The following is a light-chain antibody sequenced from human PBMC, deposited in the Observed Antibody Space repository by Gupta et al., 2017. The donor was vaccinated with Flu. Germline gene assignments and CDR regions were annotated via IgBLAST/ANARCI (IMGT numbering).Light chain of an antibody. CDR1: QSVSSN. J-gene: IGKJ1*01. CDR3: QQYKNWPPWT. V-gene: IGKV3-15*01. Sequence: EIVMTQSPVTLSVSPGERATLSCRASQSVSSNLAWYQQKPGQAPRLLIYGASTRATGIPARFSGSVYGTEFTLTISSRQSEDFAVYYCQQYKNWPPWTFGQGTKVEVK. CDR2: GAS.